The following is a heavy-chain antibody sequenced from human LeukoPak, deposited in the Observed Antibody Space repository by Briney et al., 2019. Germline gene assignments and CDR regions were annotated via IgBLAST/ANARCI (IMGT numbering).Heavy chain of an antibody. V-gene: IGHV1-2*02. CDR3: ARGPNCGGDCYHFDY. CDR2: INPNSCGT. D-gene: IGHD2-21*01. J-gene: IGHJ4*02. Sequence: SVKVSCKACRYTFTGYYMQLLRQAPGPGLEWTGWINPNSCGTNYAQKFQGRVTTTRDTSISTAYMELSRLRSDDTAVYYCARGPNCGGDCYHFDYWGQGTLVTVSS. CDR1: RYTFTGYY.